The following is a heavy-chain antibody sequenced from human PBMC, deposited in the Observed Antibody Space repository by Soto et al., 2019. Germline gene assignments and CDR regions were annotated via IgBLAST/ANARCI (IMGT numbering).Heavy chain of an antibody. V-gene: IGHV1-69*13. CDR2: IIPIFGTA. Sequence: AVKVSCPSSGGTFSSYAISWVRQAPGQGLEWMGGIIPIFGTANYAQKFQGRVTITADESTSTAYMELSSLRSEDTAVYYCARVGSSGYKGALDCWGQGTRVTV. D-gene: IGHD3-22*01. CDR3: ARVGSSGYKGALDC. CDR1: GGTFSSYA. J-gene: IGHJ4*02.